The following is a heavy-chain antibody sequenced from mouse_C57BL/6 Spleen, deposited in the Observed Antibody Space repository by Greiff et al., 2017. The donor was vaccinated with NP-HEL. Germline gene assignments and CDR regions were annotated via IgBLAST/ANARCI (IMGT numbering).Heavy chain of an antibody. CDR1: GYTFTSYW. CDR3: ARSLYGSSLYAMDY. CDR2: IHPNSGRT. J-gene: IGHJ4*01. Sequence: QVQLQQPGAELVKPGASVKLSCKASGYTFTSYWMHWVKQRPGQGLEWIGLIHPNSGRTNYNEKFKSKATLTVDKSYSTAYMQLSSLTSEDSAVYYGARSLYGSSLYAMDYWGQGTSVTVSS. D-gene: IGHD1-1*01. V-gene: IGHV1-64*01.